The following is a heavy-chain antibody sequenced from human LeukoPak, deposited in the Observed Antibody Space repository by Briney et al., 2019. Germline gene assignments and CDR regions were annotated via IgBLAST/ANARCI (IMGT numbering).Heavy chain of an antibody. V-gene: IGHV1-69*01. D-gene: IGHD3-3*01. CDR2: IIPIFGTA. CDR1: GCTFSSYA. CDR3: ARDYDFWSGYYTSRDYYYYMDV. J-gene: IGHJ6*03. Sequence: SVKVSCKATGCTFSSYAISWVRQAPGQGLEWMGGIIPIFGTANYAQKIQGRVTITADESTSTAYMELSSLRSEGTAVYYCARDYDFWSGYYTSRDYYYYMDVWGKGTTVTVSS.